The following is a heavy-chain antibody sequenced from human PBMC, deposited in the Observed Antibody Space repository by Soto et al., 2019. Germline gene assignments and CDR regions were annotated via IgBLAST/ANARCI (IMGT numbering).Heavy chain of an antibody. CDR3: AKDRALQWELQSSFDY. V-gene: IGHV3-30*18. D-gene: IGHD1-26*01. J-gene: IGHJ4*02. CDR1: GFTFSSYG. CDR2: ISYDGSNK. Sequence: PGGSLRLSCAASGFTFSSYGMHWVRQAPGKGLEWVAVISYDGSNKYYADSVKGRFTISRDNSENTLYLQMDSLRAEDTAVYYCAKDRALQWELQSSFDYWGKGTLVTVSS.